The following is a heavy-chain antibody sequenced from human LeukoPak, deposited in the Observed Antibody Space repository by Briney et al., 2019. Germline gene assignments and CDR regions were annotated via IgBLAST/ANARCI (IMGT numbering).Heavy chain of an antibody. CDR3: ARDLSTVTTMGWFDP. D-gene: IGHD4-17*01. CDR1: GFTFSNYA. J-gene: IGHJ5*02. V-gene: IGHV3-23*01. Sequence: PGGSLRLSCAASGFTFSNYAMSWVRQAPGKGLEWVSAISPSGGSTYYADSLKGRFTISRDNSKNTLYLQMNSLRAEDTAVYYCARDLSTVTTMGWFDPWGQGTLVTVSS. CDR2: ISPSGGST.